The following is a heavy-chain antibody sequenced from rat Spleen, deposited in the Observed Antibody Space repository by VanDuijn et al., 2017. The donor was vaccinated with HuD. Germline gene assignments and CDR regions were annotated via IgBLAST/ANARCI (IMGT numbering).Heavy chain of an antibody. Sequence: EVKLVESGGGLVQPGRSLKLSCAASGFNFNDHWMGWVRQAPGKGLEWVASISYGDSSGHSSTYYRDSVKGRFTISRDNAKSTLSLQMDSLRSEDTATYYCARRHYRYTDYFDFWGQGVMVTVSP. V-gene: IGHV5-7*01. CDR2: ISYGDSSGHSST. CDR1: GFNFNDHW. CDR3: ARRHYRYTDYFDF. D-gene: IGHD1-11*01. J-gene: IGHJ2*01.